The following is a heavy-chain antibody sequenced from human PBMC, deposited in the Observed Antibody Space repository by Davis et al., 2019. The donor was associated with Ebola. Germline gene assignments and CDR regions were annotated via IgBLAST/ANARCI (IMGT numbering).Heavy chain of an antibody. Sequence: GESLKISCAASGFTFSSYAMSWVRQAPGKGLEWVSAISGSGGSTYYADSVKGRFTISRDNSKNTLYLQMNSLRAEDTAVYYCAKAPRSGGSCYGPIDYWGQGTLVTVSS. CDR2: ISGSGGST. CDR1: GFTFSSYA. D-gene: IGHD2-15*01. CDR3: AKAPRSGGSCYGPIDY. V-gene: IGHV3-23*01. J-gene: IGHJ4*02.